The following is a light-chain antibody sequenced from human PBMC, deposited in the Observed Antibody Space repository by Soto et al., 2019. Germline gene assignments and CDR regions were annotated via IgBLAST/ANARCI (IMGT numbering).Light chain of an antibody. V-gene: IGKV3-20*01. CDR1: QSVTSY. J-gene: IGKJ1*01. Sequence: IGVTQSPATLSLSPGERATLSCRASQSVTSYLAWYQQKPGQAPRLLIYGASSRATGIPDRFSGSGSGTDFTLTISRLEPEDCAVYYCQQFGGSLTWTFGQGTKVDIK. CDR2: GAS. CDR3: QQFGGSLTWT.